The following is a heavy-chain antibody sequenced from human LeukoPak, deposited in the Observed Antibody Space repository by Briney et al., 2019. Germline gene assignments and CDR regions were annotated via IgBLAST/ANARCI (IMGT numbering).Heavy chain of an antibody. J-gene: IGHJ4*02. CDR3: AGRSGYYTPTYFDY. D-gene: IGHD3-3*01. CDR1: GGFISSYY. V-gene: IGHV4-59*01. CDR2: IYYSGST. Sequence: PSETLSLTCTVSGGFISSYYWSWLRQPPATGLEWIGYIYYSGSTNYNPSLKSRVTISVDPSKNQFSLKLSSVTAADTAVYYCAGRSGYYTPTYFDYWGQGTLVTVSS.